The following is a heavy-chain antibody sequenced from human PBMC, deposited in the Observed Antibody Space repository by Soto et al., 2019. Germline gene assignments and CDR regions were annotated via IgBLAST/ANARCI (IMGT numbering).Heavy chain of an antibody. V-gene: IGHV3-23*01. CDR1: GFTFSSYA. Sequence: WSLRLSCAASGFTFSSYAMSWVRQAPGKGLEWVSAISGSGGSTYYADSVKGRFTISRDNSKNTLYLQMNSLRAEDTAVYYCAKGVRRDGYNSYYYGMDVWGQGTTVTVYS. CDR3: AKGVRRDGYNSYYYGMDV. D-gene: IGHD5-12*01. CDR2: ISGSGGST. J-gene: IGHJ6*02.